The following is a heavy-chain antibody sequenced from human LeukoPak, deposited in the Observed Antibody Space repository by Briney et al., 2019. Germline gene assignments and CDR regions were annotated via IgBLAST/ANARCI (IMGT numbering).Heavy chain of an antibody. J-gene: IGHJ6*03. CDR2: IYYSGST. CDR3: AKLNNPRGFHWYYYYMDV. V-gene: IGHV4-39*01. Sequence: SETLSLTCTVSGGSISSSSYYWGWIRQPPGTGLEWIGSIYYSGSTYYNPSLKSRVTISVDTSKNQFSLKLSSVTAADTAVYYCAKLNNPRGFHWYYYYMDVWGKGTTVTVSS. D-gene: IGHD1/OR15-1a*01. CDR1: GGSISSSSYY.